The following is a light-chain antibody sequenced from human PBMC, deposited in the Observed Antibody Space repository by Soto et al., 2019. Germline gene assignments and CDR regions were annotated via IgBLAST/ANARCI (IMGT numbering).Light chain of an antibody. CDR2: EVT. CDR3: SAYTTSSTVV. V-gene: IGLV2-14*01. J-gene: IGLJ2*01. Sequence: QSALTQPASVSGSPGQSITISCTGTSSDIGTYDYVSWYQQHPGKAPQLMIYEVTNRPSGVSNRFSGSKSGNTASLTISGLQAEDEADYYCSAYTTSSTVVIGGGPKLTVL. CDR1: SSDIGTYDY.